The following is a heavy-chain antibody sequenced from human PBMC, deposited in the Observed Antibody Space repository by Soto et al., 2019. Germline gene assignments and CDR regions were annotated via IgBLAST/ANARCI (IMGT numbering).Heavy chain of an antibody. CDR3: ASPWLGGYYYDSSGARAFDI. D-gene: IGHD3-22*01. CDR1: GYSFTSHY. CDR2: IYPGGVNI. J-gene: IGHJ3*02. Sequence: GASVKVSCKAIGYSFTSHYMHWVRQAPGQGLEWMGTIYPGGVNIGYAQKFKGRVTMTKDTSTSTVYMELSSLRSEDTAVYYCASPWLGGYYYDSSGARAFDIWGQGTMVTVSS. V-gene: IGHV1-46*01.